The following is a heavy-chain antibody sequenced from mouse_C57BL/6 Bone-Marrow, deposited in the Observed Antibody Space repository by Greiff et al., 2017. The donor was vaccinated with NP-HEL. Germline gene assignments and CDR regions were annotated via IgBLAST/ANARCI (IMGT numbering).Heavy chain of an antibody. CDR3: ARELYWYFDV. CDR1: GYTFTSYS. Sequence: QVQLQQSGAELAKPGASVKLSCKASGYTFTSYSMHWVKQRPGQGLDWIVYITPSSGYTKYNQKFKDKATLTADKSSSTAYMQLSSLTYEDSAVYYCARELYWYFDVWGTGTTVTVSS. V-gene: IGHV1-7*01. CDR2: ITPSSGYT. J-gene: IGHJ1*03.